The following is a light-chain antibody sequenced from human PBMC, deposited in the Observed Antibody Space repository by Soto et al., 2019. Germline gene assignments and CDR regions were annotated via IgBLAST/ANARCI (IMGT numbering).Light chain of an antibody. J-gene: IGKJ1*01. CDR3: QKSYISPRT. V-gene: IGKV1-39*01. CDR1: QSISTY. Sequence: DIQMTQSPSSLYASIGDRVTITCRASQSISTYLSWYQKKAGKAPKLLISAASTLRDGVPPRFSGSGSGTDFTLTISSLQPEDFAVYYCQKSYISPRTFGQGTEV. CDR2: AAS.